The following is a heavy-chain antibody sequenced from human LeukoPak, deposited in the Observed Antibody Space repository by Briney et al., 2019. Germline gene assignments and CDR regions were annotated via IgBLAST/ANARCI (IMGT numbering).Heavy chain of an antibody. J-gene: IGHJ4*02. CDR1: GYAFTGYY. CDR2: INPNSGDT. CDR3: ARGSYSDSSGYLTY. D-gene: IGHD3-22*01. Sequence: ASVKVSCKVSGYAFTGYYLHWVRQAPGHGLQWMGWINPNSGDTNYAQEFQDRVTVTRDTSITTAYMELTKVTSDDTALYYCARGSYSDSSGYLTYWGQGTLVTVSS. V-gene: IGHV1-2*02.